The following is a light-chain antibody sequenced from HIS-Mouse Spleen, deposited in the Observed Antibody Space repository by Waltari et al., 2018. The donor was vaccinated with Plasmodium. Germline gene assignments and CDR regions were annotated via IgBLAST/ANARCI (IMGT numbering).Light chain of an antibody. J-gene: IGKJ1*01. CDR1: QRISNY. V-gene: IGKV1-39*01. CDR2: AAS. CDR3: QQSYSTWT. Sequence: IQMTQSPSSLSASVRDRVSITCRAIQRISNYLNWYQQKPGKAPKFLIYAASTLQSGVPSRFSGSGSGTDFTLTISSLQPEDFATYYRQQSYSTWTFGQGTKVEIK.